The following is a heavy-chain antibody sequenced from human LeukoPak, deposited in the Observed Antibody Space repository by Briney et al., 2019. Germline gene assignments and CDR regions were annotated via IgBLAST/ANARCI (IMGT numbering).Heavy chain of an antibody. J-gene: IGHJ2*01. CDR1: GGSISNYY. V-gene: IGHV4-59*08. CDR2: ISYSGST. Sequence: SETLSLTCTVSGGSISNYYWNWIRQPPGKGLEWIGFISYSGSTDYNPSLKSRVSISVDTSNNQFSLRLTSVTAADTAVYYCARPRRDFVDDWHFDLWGRGTLVTVSS. D-gene: IGHD2-21*02. CDR3: ARPRRDFVDDWHFDL.